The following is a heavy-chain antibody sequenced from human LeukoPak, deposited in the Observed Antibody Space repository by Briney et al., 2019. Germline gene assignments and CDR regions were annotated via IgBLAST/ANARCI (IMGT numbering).Heavy chain of an antibody. J-gene: IGHJ3*01. CDR1: GFTFNDVA. Sequence: GSLRLSCAASGFTFNDVAMTWVRQAPGKGLEWVSTIADAGTYYADSVKGRFIISRDNSKNMLYLQLNSLRADDTAMYYCARNLGPFDVRGHGTMVTVSS. D-gene: IGHD3-16*01. V-gene: IGHV3-23*01. CDR2: IADAGT. CDR3: ARNLGPFDV.